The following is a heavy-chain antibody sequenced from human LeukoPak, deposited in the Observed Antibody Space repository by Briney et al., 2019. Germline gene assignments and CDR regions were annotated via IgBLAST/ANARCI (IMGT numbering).Heavy chain of an antibody. V-gene: IGHV4-39*01. CDR1: GGSISSSSYY. J-gene: IGHJ4*02. CDR2: IYYSGST. CDR3: ARHVGYCSSTSCYATRPYYFDY. D-gene: IGHD2-2*01. Sequence: SETLSLTCTVSGGSISSSSYYWGWVRQPPGKGLEWIVSIYYSGSTFYNPSLKSGVIISADTSKNQFSLKLSSVTAADTAVYYCARHVGYCSSTSCYATRPYYFDYWGQGTLVTVSS.